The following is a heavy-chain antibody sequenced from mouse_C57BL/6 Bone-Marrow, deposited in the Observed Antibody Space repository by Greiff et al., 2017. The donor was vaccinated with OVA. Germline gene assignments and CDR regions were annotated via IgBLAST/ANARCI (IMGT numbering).Heavy chain of an antibody. V-gene: IGHV5-9-1*02. CDR1: GFTFSSYA. J-gene: IGHJ2*01. Sequence: EVKVVESGAGLVKPGGSLKLSCAASGFTFSSYAMSWVRQTPEKRLEWVAYISSGGDYIYYADTVKGRFTISRDNARNTLYLQMSSLKSEDTAMYYCTREGTGTDYWGQGTTLTVSS. D-gene: IGHD4-1*01. CDR3: TREGTGTDY. CDR2: ISSGGDYI.